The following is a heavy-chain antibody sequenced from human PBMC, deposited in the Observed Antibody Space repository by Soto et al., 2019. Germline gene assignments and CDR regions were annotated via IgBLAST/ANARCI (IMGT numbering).Heavy chain of an antibody. CDR3: ARDIGVYYNPAGAFDI. D-gene: IGHD3-10*01. CDR1: GGSISSYY. CDR2: IYYSGST. Sequence: SETLSLTCTVSGGSISSYYWSWIRQPPGKGLEWIGYIYYSGSTNYNPSLKSRVTISVDTSKNQFSLKLSSVTAADTAVYYCARDIGVYYNPAGAFDIWGQGTMVTVSS. J-gene: IGHJ3*02. V-gene: IGHV4-59*01.